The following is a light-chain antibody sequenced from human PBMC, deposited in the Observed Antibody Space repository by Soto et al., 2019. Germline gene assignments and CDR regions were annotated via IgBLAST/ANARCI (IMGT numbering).Light chain of an antibody. Sequence: QSVLTQPPSVSEAPGQRVTISCTGSSSNIGAGYDVHWYQQLPGTAPKLLIYGNSNRPSGVPDRFSGSKSGTSASLAITGLQAEDEADYYCQSYDSSLSPVVFGGGTKLTVL. CDR2: GNS. J-gene: IGLJ2*01. CDR3: QSYDSSLSPVV. CDR1: SSNIGAGYD. V-gene: IGLV1-40*01.